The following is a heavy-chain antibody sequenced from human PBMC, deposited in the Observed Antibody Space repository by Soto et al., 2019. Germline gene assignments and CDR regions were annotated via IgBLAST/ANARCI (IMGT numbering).Heavy chain of an antibody. D-gene: IGHD5-18*01. J-gene: IGHJ6*02. CDR3: ARYRGYSYGGTSPYGMDV. CDR1: GGSISSGDYY. Sequence: PSETLSLTCTVSGGSISSGDYYWSWIRQPPGKGLEWIGYIYYSGSTYYNPSLKSRVTISVDTSKNQFSLKLSSVTAADTAVYYCARYRGYSYGGTSPYGMDVWGQGTTVTVSS. V-gene: IGHV4-30-4*01. CDR2: IYYSGST.